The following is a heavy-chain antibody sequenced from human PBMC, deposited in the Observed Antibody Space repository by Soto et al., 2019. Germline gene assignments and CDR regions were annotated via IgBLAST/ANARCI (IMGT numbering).Heavy chain of an antibody. CDR2: ISTDASST. CDR3: ARLPNKSPQN. Sequence: EVQLVESGGGLVQPGGSLRLSCAASGFTFSSYWMHWVRQAPGMGLVWVSSISTDASSTSYADPVKGRFTISRDNAKNTLYLQMNSVRAEDTAVYYCARLPNKSPQNWGQGTLGSVSP. CDR1: GFTFSSYW. J-gene: IGHJ1*01. V-gene: IGHV3-74*01.